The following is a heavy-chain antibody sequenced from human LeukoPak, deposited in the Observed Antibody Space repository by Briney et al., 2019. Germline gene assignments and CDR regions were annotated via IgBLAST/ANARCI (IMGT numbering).Heavy chain of an antibody. J-gene: IGHJ4*02. V-gene: IGHV4-39*07. Sequence: SETLSLTCTVSGGSISSSSYYWGWIRQPPGKGLEWIGSIYYSGSTYYNPSLKSRVTISVDTSKNQFSLKLSSVTAADTAVYYCARRGRSTERVDIAELYYFDYWGQGTLVTVSS. CDR1: GGSISSSSYY. D-gene: IGHD5-12*01. CDR3: ARRGRSTERVDIAELYYFDY. CDR2: IYYSGST.